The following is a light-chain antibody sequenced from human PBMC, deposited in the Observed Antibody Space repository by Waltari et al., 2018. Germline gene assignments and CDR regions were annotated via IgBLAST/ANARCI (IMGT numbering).Light chain of an antibody. V-gene: IGLV2-11*01. CDR1: STDVGCYTY. J-gene: IGLJ1*01. CDR3: CSYAGGYTYV. Sequence: QSALTQPRSVSWSPGQSVPISCTGPSTDVGCYTYVSWYKQHPGKAPKLMIYDVSERPSGVPDRFSGSKSGNTASLTISGLQAEDEADYYCCSYAGGYTYVFGIGTKVTVL. CDR2: DVS.